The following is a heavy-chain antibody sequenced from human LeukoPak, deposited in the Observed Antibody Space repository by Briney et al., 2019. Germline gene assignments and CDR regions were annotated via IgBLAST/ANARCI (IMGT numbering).Heavy chain of an antibody. D-gene: IGHD3-3*01. CDR2: ISSSSSYI. J-gene: IGHJ4*02. Sequence: GGSLRLSCAASGFTFSSYSMNWVHQAPGKGLEWVSSISSSSSYIYYADSVKGRFTISRDNAKNSLYLQMNSLRAEDTAVYYCARDRVLRWPTNTFDYWGQGTLVTVSS. CDR1: GFTFSSYS. V-gene: IGHV3-21*01. CDR3: ARDRVLRWPTNTFDY.